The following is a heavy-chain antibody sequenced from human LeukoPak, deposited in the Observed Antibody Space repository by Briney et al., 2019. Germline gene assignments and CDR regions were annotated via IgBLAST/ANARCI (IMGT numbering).Heavy chain of an antibody. V-gene: IGHV4-30-4*01. D-gene: IGHD6-13*01. CDR3: ARVVAIAAAGTDYFDY. J-gene: IGHJ4*02. CDR1: GGSISSGDYY. Sequence: PSETLSLTCTVSGGSISSGDYYWSWIRQPPGKGLEWIGYIYYSGSTHYNPSLKSRVTISVDTSKNQFSLKLSSVTAADTAVYYCARVVAIAAAGTDYFDYWGQGTLVTVSS. CDR2: IYYSGST.